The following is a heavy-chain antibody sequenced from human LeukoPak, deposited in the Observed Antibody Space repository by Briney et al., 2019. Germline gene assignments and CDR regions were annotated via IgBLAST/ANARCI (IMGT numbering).Heavy chain of an antibody. CDR2: VSGGGDST. D-gene: IGHD3-10*01. J-gene: IGHJ4*02. V-gene: IGHV3-23*01. CDR1: GFTFSNYD. Sequence: GGSLRLSGAASGFTFSNYDMSWVRQAPGRGLDWVSVVSGGGDSTYYADSVKGRFTISRDNSRNTVYLQMSSLRAEDTALYYCAKDSAHSYYYGSGSYYQFWGQGTLVTVSS. CDR3: AKDSAHSYYYGSGSYYQF.